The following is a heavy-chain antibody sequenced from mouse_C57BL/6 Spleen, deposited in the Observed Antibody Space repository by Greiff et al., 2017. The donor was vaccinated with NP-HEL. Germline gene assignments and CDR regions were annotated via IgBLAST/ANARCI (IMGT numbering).Heavy chain of an antibody. D-gene: IGHD2-3*01. CDR2: IYPGRGST. CDR3: ARNLDGYSSFAY. CDR1: GYTFTSYW. Sequence: QVQLQQPGAELVKPGASVKMSCKASGYTFTSYWLTWVKQRPGQGLEWIGDIYPGRGSTNYNEKFKSKATLTVDTSSSTAYMQLSSLTSEDSAVYYCARNLDGYSSFAYWGQGTLVTVSA. J-gene: IGHJ3*01. V-gene: IGHV1-55*01.